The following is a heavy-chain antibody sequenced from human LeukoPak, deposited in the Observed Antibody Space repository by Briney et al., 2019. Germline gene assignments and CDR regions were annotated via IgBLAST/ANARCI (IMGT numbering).Heavy chain of an antibody. CDR1: GFTFSDYY. J-gene: IGHJ6*02. V-gene: IGHV3-11*01. D-gene: IGHD3-3*01. Sequence: GGSLRLSCAASGFTFSDYYMSWIRHAPRKGLEWVSYISSNGSTIYYANSVKGRFTISRDNAKNSLYLQMNSLRAEDTAVYYCARGRGLWSGRTYYYYGMDVWGQGTTVTVSS. CDR2: ISSNGSTI. CDR3: ARGRGLWSGRTYYYYGMDV.